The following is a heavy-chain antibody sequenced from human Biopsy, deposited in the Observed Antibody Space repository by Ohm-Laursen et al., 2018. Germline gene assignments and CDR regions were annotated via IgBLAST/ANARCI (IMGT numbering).Heavy chain of an antibody. Sequence: SLRLSCTASGFTFSLYSMNWIRQAPGKGLEWVSYISSSGRTMYYADSVKGRFTISRDNANKSLYLQMNSLRAEDTAVYYCATTRSFDNWGQGTLVTVSS. D-gene: IGHD5-24*01. V-gene: IGHV3-11*01. J-gene: IGHJ4*02. CDR3: ATTRSFDN. CDR2: ISSSGRTM. CDR1: GFTFSLYS.